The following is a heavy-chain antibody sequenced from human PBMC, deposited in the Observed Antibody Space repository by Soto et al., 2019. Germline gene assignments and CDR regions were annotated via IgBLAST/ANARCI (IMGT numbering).Heavy chain of an antibody. D-gene: IGHD2-2*01. CDR2: IYYSGST. CDR3: ARQNVAKIVVVPAAIYF. CDR1: GGSISSSSYY. V-gene: IGHV4-39*01. Sequence: SETLSLTCTVSGGSISSSSYYWGWIRQPPGKGLEWIGSIYYSGSTYYNPSLKSRVTISVDTSKNQFSLKLSSVTAADTAVYYCARQNVAKIVVVPAAIYFWGQGTLVTVSS. J-gene: IGHJ4*02.